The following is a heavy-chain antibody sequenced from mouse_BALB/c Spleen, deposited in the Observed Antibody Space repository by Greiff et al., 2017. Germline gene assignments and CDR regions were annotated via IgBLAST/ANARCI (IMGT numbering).Heavy chain of an antibody. V-gene: IGHV5-6-3*01. CDR2: INSNGGST. Sequence: EVKLVESGGGLVQPGGSLKLSCAASGFTFSSYGMSWVRQTPDKRLELVATINSNGGSTYYPDSVKGRFTISRDNAKNTLYLQMSSLKSEDTAMYYCAREDYRSYYYAMDYWGQGTSVTVSS. CDR1: GFTFSSYG. D-gene: IGHD2-14*01. J-gene: IGHJ4*01. CDR3: AREDYRSYYYAMDY.